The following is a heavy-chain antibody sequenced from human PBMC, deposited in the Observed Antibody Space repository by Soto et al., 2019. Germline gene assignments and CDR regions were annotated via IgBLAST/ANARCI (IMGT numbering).Heavy chain of an antibody. CDR2: INHSGST. Sequence: QVQLQQWGAGLLKPSETLSLTCAVYGGSFSGYYWSWIRQPPGKGLEWIGEINHSGSTNYNPSLKSRVTISVDTSKNQFSLKLSSVTAADTAVYYCARVVAARSYRIDSWGQGTLVTVSS. CDR3: ARVVAARSYRIDS. D-gene: IGHD6-6*01. CDR1: GGSFSGYY. J-gene: IGHJ4*02. V-gene: IGHV4-34*01.